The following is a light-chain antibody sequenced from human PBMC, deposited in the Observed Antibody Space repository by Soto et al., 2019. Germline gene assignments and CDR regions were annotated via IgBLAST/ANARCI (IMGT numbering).Light chain of an antibody. Sequence: EIVLTQSPATLCLSPGERATLSCRASQSVSSYLAWYQQKPGQAPRLLIYDASNRATGIPARFSGSGSGTEFTPSSGSLEPGDLAVYDAQRRGAGRVGQGTKVDIK. CDR3: QRRGAGR. CDR2: DAS. CDR1: QSVSSY. V-gene: IGKV3-11*01. J-gene: IGKJ1*01.